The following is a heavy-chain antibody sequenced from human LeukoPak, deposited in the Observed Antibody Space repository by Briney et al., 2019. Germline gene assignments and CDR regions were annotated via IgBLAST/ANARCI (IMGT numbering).Heavy chain of an antibody. Sequence: GASLRLSCAASGFTFSNYAMSWVRQAPGKGLEWVSAIVGSGGSTYYADSVKGRFSISRDNSKNTLFLQMNGLRVEDTALYYCSKWGDYNVLTGYYDSDFWGQGTLVTASS. J-gene: IGHJ4*02. V-gene: IGHV3-23*01. CDR1: GFTFSNYA. CDR3: SKWGDYNVLTGYYDSDF. D-gene: IGHD3-9*01. CDR2: IVGSGGST.